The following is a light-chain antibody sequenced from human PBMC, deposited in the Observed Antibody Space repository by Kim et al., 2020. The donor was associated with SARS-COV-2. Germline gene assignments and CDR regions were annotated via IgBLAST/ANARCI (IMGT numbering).Light chain of an antibody. CDR1: QSVSSN. V-gene: IGKV3-15*01. Sequence: EIVMTQSPATLSMSPGERGTLSCRASQSVSSNLAWYQQKPGQAPRLVMYGASTRASGIPARFSGSGSGTQFTLTISSLQSEDFAVYYCQHYNNWPYTFGQGTKLEI. CDR3: QHYNNWPYT. J-gene: IGKJ2*01. CDR2: GAS.